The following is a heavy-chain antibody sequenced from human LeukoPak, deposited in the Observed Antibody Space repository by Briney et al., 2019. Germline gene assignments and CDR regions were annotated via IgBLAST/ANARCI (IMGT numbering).Heavy chain of an antibody. CDR1: GGTFTIYA. CDR3: ARTLSAVTRSDWFDP. J-gene: IGHJ5*02. CDR2: IIPIFGTA. Sequence: SVKVSCKASGGTFTIYANSWVRQAPGQGLEWMGGIIPIFGTANYAQKFQGRVTITADESTSTAYMELSSLRSEDTAVYYCARTLSAVTRSDWFDPWGQGTLVTVSS. D-gene: IGHD4-11*01. V-gene: IGHV1-69*13.